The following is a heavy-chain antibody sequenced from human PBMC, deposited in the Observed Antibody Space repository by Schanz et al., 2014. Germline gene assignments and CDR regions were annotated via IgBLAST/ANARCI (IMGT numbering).Heavy chain of an antibody. CDR3: ANHVTSLTGNDY. CDR1: GFIFSAYT. Sequence: EVQLVESGGGLVKPGESLRLSCAASGFIFSAYTMNWVRQAPGKGLEWVSSISSGGRNIFSADSVKGRSTISRDNAKNALSPQMNSPRAEDTAVYYCANHVTSLTGNDYWGQGTLVTVSS. V-gene: IGHV3-21*04. CDR2: ISSGGRNI. D-gene: IGHD3-9*01. J-gene: IGHJ4*02.